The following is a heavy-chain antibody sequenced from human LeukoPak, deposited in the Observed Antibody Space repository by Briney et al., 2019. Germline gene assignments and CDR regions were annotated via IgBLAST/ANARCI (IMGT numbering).Heavy chain of an antibody. CDR1: GYTFTSYW. Sequence: GESLKISCHCSGYTFTSYWISWVRQMPGKGLEWMGRIDPSDSYINYSPSLQGHVTISADKSINTAYPQWRSLKASDTAMYYCAKQGGAYSDYGYFDYWGQGTLVTVSS. J-gene: IGHJ4*02. V-gene: IGHV5-10-1*01. D-gene: IGHD5-12*01. CDR3: AKQGGAYSDYGYFDY. CDR2: IDPSDSYI.